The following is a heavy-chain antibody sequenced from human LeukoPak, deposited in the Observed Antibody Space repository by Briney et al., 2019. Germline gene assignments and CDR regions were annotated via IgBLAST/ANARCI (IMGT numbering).Heavy chain of an antibody. V-gene: IGHV3-7*01. CDR1: GFTFSTYW. J-gene: IGHJ3*02. Sequence: GGSLRLSCVASGFTFSTYWMTWVRQAPGQGLAWVANIKQDGSEKYYVDSVKGRFTVSRDNAKNTLYLQMNSLRAEDTAIYYCVREDNAFNIWGQGTLVTVSS. CDR2: IKQDGSEK. CDR3: VREDNAFNI.